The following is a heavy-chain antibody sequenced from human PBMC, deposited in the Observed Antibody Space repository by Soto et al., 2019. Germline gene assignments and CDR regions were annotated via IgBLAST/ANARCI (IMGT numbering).Heavy chain of an antibody. J-gene: IGHJ4*02. Sequence: PGGSLRLSCAASGFTFSNYEMNWVRQAPGKGLEWVSYISSSGSTIYYADSVKGRFTISRDNAKNSLYLQMSSLRAEDTAVYYCARDRGTGYLDYWGQETLVTVSS. CDR3: ARDRGTGYLDY. D-gene: IGHD3-10*01. CDR2: ISSSGSTI. CDR1: GFTFSNYE. V-gene: IGHV3-48*03.